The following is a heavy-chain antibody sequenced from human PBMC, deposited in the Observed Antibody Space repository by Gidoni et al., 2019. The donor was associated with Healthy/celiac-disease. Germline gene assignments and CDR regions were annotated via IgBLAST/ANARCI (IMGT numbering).Heavy chain of an antibody. V-gene: IGHV5-10-1*03. Sequence: EVQLLQSGAEVKTPGESLRTSCKGSGYSFTGYGIRWVGQMPGKGLEWMGRIDPSDSYTNYSPPFQGHVTSSADKSISTAYLQWSSLKASDTAMYYCARQVLASPRDYWGQGTLVTVSS. CDR1: GYSFTGYG. CDR3: ARQVLASPRDY. J-gene: IGHJ4*02. CDR2: IDPSDSYT.